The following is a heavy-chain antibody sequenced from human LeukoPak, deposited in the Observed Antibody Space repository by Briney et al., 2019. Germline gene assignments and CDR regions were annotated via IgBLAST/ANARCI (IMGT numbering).Heavy chain of an antibody. Sequence: TSETLSLTCTVSGGSISNSGHYWGWIRQPPGKGLEWIGSIKYSGTTNYNPALQSRVTISVDTSKKQFSLRLSSVTAADTAVYHCARHFDSPGFSPYEDRFDSWGQGTLVTVSS. V-gene: IGHV4-39*01. CDR2: IKYSGTT. CDR3: ARHFDSPGFSPYEDRFDS. D-gene: IGHD5-12*01. J-gene: IGHJ5*01. CDR1: GGSISNSGHY.